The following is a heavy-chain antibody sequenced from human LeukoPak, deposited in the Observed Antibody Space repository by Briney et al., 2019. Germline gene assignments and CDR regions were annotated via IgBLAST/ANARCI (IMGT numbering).Heavy chain of an antibody. CDR3: ARIGHEDYYFDY. V-gene: IGHV4-59*01. CDR1: GGSISSYY. Sequence: PSETLSLTCTVSGGSISSYYWSWIRQPPGKGMEWIGYIYYSGSTNYNPSLKSRVTISVDTSKNQFSLKLSSVTAADTAVYYCARIGHEDYYFDYWGQGTLVTVSS. CDR2: IYYSGST. J-gene: IGHJ4*02.